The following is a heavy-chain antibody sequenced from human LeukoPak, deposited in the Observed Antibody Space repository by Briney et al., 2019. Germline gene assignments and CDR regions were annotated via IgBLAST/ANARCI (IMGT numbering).Heavy chain of an antibody. CDR2: ISSDGGST. CDR3: ARACGTSFYDGTFDY. CDR1: GFTFSSYA. D-gene: IGHD2-2*01. J-gene: IGHJ4*02. V-gene: IGHV3-64*01. Sequence: PGGSLRLSCAASGFTFSSYAMHWLRQARGKGLEYVSVISSDGGSTYYANSVKDRFTIPRDNSKNTLDLQMGSLRAEDIAVYYCARACGTSFYDGTFDYWGQETLVTVSS.